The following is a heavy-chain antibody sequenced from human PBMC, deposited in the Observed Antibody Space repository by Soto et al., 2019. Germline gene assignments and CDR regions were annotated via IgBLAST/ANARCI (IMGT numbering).Heavy chain of an antibody. D-gene: IGHD2-15*01. J-gene: IGHJ6*03. V-gene: IGHV3-53*04. CDR1: GFTVSSNY. CDR3: ARVYCSGGSCYAEIPDYYYYYMDV. CDR2: IYRGGST. Sequence: EVQLVESGGGLVQPGGSLRLSCAASGFTVSSNYMSWVRQAPGKGLEWVSVIYRGGSTYYADSLKGRFTISRHNSKNTLYLQMNSLRAEDTAVYYCARVYCSGGSCYAEIPDYYYYYMDVWGKGTTVTVSS.